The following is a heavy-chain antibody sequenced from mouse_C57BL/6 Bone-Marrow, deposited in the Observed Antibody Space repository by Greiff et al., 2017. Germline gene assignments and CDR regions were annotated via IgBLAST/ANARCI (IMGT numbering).Heavy chain of an antibody. CDR1: GYSITSDY. CDR2: ISYSGST. V-gene: IGHV3-8*01. D-gene: IGHD1-1*01. CDR3: AREGGYYYGSSSYYYAMDY. Sequence: EVQLVESGPGLAKPSQTLSLTCSVTGYSITSDYWNWIRKFPGNKLEYMGYISYSGSTYYNPSLKSRISITRDTSKNQYYLKLNSVTTEDTATYYCAREGGYYYGSSSYYYAMDYWGQGTSVTVSS. J-gene: IGHJ4*01.